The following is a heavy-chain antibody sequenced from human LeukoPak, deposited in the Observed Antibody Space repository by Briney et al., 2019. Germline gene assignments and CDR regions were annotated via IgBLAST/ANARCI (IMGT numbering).Heavy chain of an antibody. V-gene: IGHV3-23*01. CDR2: ITSTGEST. D-gene: IGHD3-9*01. J-gene: IGHJ4*02. CDR3: AKRLSRGYFGKLIFDF. CDR1: GFAFNDFA. Sequence: GESLRLSCAAAGFAFNDFAMSWVRQTPGKGLEWVSSITSTGESTYYADSLRGRFTISRGNSGGTLYLQMNSLRTEDSAVYYCAKRLSRGYFGKLIFDFWGQGALVTVSS.